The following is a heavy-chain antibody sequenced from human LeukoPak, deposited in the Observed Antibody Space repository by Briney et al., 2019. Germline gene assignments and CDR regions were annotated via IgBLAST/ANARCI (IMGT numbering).Heavy chain of an antibody. Sequence: GASVKVSCKASGYTFTSYPISWVRQAPGQGLEWMGCITTYNGNTKYAQKLQGRVTMTTDTSTSTVYMDLRGLRSDDTAVYYCARGYDYGDYVGDFDYWGQGTLVTVSS. D-gene: IGHD4-17*01. CDR2: ITTYNGNT. J-gene: IGHJ4*02. CDR1: GYTFTSYP. V-gene: IGHV1-18*01. CDR3: ARGYDYGDYVGDFDY.